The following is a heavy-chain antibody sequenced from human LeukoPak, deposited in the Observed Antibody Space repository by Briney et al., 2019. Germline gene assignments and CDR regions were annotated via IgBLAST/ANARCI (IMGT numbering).Heavy chain of an antibody. V-gene: IGHV3-21*01. D-gene: IGHD1-26*01. CDR1: GFTFSSYG. J-gene: IGHJ4*02. Sequence: GGSLRLSCAASGFTFSSYGMSWVRQAPGKGLEWVSSISSSGRYIYYSDSVRGRFTVSRDNAKNSLYLEVNSLRVEDAAVYYCTRDLGNTGSYGDYWGQGTLVTVSS. CDR2: ISSSGRYI. CDR3: TRDLGNTGSYGDY.